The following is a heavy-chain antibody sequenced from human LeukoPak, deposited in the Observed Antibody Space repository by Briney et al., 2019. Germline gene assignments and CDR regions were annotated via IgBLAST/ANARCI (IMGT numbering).Heavy chain of an antibody. CDR1: GFTFSSCA. J-gene: IGHJ6*02. V-gene: IGHV3-23*01. D-gene: IGHD6-13*01. CDR2: ISGSGGST. Sequence: GGSLRLSCAASGFTFSSCAMSWVRQAPGKGLEWVSAISGSGGSTYYADSVKGRFTISRDNSKNTLYLQMNSLRAEDTAVYYCAKGFHFLHGSSKAGDYYGMDVWGQGTTVTVSS. CDR3: AKGFHFLHGSSKAGDYYGMDV.